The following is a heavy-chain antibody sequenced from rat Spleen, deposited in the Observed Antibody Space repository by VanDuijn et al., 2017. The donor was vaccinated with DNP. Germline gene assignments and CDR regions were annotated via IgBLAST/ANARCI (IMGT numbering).Heavy chain of an antibody. V-gene: IGHV5-25*01. Sequence: EVQLVESGGGLVQPGRSLKLSCAASGFTFSNYYMAWVRQAPKKGLEWVAAISPSGSRTYYRDSVKGRFTISRDNAKSSLYLQMDSLRSEDTATYYCATSSYFGYDYGFAYWGQGTLVTVSS. CDR3: ATSSYFGYDYGFAY. CDR2: ISPSGSRT. J-gene: IGHJ3*01. CDR1: GFTFSNYY. D-gene: IGHD1-7*01.